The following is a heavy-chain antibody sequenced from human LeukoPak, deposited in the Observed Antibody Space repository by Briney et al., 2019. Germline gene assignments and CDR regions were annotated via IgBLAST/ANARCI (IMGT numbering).Heavy chain of an antibody. D-gene: IGHD2-2*01. Sequence: ASVKVSCKTSGYTFTTYPIHWVRQAPGQRLEWMGLINADDGNTRYSQRFQGRVTITRDTSANTAYMELSSLRFEDTAVYYCARGIVVQPSANWFDPWGQGTPVTVSS. CDR1: GYTFTTYP. CDR2: INADDGNT. CDR3: ARGIVVQPSANWFDP. V-gene: IGHV1-3*01. J-gene: IGHJ5*02.